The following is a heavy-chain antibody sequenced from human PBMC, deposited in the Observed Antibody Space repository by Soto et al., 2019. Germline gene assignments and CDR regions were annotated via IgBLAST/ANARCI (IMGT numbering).Heavy chain of an antibody. J-gene: IGHJ4*02. CDR2: IIPIFGTA. V-gene: IGHV1-69*06. CDR1: GGTFSSYA. Sequence: GASVKVSCKASGGTFSSYAISWVRQAPGQGLEWMGGIIPIFGTANYAQEFQGRVTITADKSTSTAYMELSSLRSEDTAVYYCARAIGYSGYDSYYWGQGTLVTVSS. CDR3: ARAIGYSGYDSYY. D-gene: IGHD5-12*01.